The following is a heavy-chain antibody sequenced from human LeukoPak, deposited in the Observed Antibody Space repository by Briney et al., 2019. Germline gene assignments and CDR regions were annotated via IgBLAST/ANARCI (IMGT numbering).Heavy chain of an antibody. CDR1: GYTFITYY. J-gene: IGHJ4*02. CDR3: ARAPGRCSGNSCSPGGNFDH. V-gene: IGHV1-46*01. CDR2: INPSGGST. Sequence: GASVKVSCKASGYTFITYYMHWVRQAPGQGLEWMGIINPSGGSTSYAQKFQGRVTMTRDTSTSTVYMELSSLRSEDTAVYYCARAPGRCSGNSCSPGGNFDHWGQGTLVTVSS. D-gene: IGHD2-15*01.